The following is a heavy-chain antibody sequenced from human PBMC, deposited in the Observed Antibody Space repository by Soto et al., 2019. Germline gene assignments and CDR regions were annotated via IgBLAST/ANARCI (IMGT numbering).Heavy chain of an antibody. Sequence: QVQLVQSGAEEKKPGASVKVSCKASGYTFTSYAMHWVRQAPGQRLEWMGWINAGNGNTKYSQKFQGRVTMTRDTSASTAYMELSSLRSEDTAVYYCARGSGPMIEWHWGQGTLVTVSS. CDR2: INAGNGNT. V-gene: IGHV1-3*05. CDR1: GYTFTSYA. J-gene: IGHJ4*02. CDR3: ARGSGPMIEWH. D-gene: IGHD3-22*01.